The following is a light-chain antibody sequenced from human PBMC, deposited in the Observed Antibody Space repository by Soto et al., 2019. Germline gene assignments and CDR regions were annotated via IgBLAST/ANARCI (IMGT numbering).Light chain of an antibody. CDR1: ESISDY. Sequence: IQLTQSPSSLSASVGDRVTIACRASESISDYLNWYQHKPGEAPKVLVYSASTLRGGVPSRFSGTGSGTGFTLTISSLQPEDVATYYCQQTFSNLLSFGGGTKVDIK. J-gene: IGKJ4*01. CDR3: QQTFSNLLS. CDR2: SAS. V-gene: IGKV1-39*01.